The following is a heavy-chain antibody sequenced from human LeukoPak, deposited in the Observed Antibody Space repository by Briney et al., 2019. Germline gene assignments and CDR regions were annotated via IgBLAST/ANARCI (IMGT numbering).Heavy chain of an antibody. V-gene: IGHV4-34*01. CDR3: ARRTHSIVVVPAARSGCFDP. CDR2: INHSGST. D-gene: IGHD2-2*01. J-gene: IGHJ5*02. Sequence: SETLSLTCAVYGGSFSGYYWSWIRQPPGKGLEWIGEINHSGSTNYNPSLKSRVNISVDTSKNQFSLKLSSVTAADTAVYYCARRTHSIVVVPAARSGCFDPWGQGTLVTVSS. CDR1: GGSFSGYY.